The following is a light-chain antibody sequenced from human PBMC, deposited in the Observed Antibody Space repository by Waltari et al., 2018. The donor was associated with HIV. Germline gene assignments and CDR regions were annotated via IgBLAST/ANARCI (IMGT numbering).Light chain of an antibody. CDR3: QSYDTSLGASV. Sequence: QSVLPQPPSVSGAPGRSVIITCTGNNSNIGAPYDVHWYQQLPGAAPQLLMSMNPNLPSGVRDRSSVSRSGTSASLASTGLQAGDEADYYCQSYDTSLGASVFGGGTKLTVL. CDR2: MNP. J-gene: IGLJ3*02. V-gene: IGLV1-40*01. CDR1: NSNIGAPYD.